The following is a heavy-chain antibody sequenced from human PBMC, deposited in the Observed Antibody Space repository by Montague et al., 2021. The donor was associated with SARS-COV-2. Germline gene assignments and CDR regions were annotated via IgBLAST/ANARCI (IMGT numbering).Heavy chain of an antibody. CDR1: GFTFSSYW. D-gene: IGHD6-13*01. J-gene: IGHJ6*02. CDR3: ARDPAQQLVLFSYYYYYYGMDV. V-gene: IGHV3-7*01. CDR2: IKQDGSEK. Sequence: SLRLSCAASGFTFSSYWMSWVRQAPGKGLEWVANIKQDGSEKYYVDSVKGRFTISRDNAKNSLCLQMNSLRAEDTAVYYCARDPAQQLVLFSYYYYYYGMDVWGQGTTVTVSS.